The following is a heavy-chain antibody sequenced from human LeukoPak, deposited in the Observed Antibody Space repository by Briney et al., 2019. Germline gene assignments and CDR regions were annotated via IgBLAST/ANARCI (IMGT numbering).Heavy chain of an antibody. J-gene: IGHJ4*02. Sequence: PGGSLRLSCAASGFTFSSYNTNWVRQAPGRGLEWVSSISRTGSYIHYADSVKGRFTISRDNAQNSLYLQMNSLRVEDTAVYYCARVLETDCRGGSCYSGLDYWGQGTLVTVSS. CDR2: ISRTGSYI. D-gene: IGHD2-15*01. CDR1: GFTFSSYN. CDR3: ARVLETDCRGGSCYSGLDY. V-gene: IGHV3-21*01.